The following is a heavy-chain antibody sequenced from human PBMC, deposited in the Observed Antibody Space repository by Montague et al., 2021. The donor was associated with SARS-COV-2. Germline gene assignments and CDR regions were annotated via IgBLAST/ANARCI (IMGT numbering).Heavy chain of an antibody. D-gene: IGHD6-13*01. CDR2: ISDSGRT. Sequence: SETLSLTCTVSGDSIRSYHWTWIRQPPGKGLEWIGRISDSGRTIYNPSXXSRVTISVDTSKNQFFLNLRSMSAADTATYYCTRDRGIAAADNYYYGMDVWGPGTMVTVSS. V-gene: IGHV4-59*13. CDR1: GDSIRSYH. J-gene: IGHJ6*02. CDR3: TRDRGIAAADNYYYGMDV.